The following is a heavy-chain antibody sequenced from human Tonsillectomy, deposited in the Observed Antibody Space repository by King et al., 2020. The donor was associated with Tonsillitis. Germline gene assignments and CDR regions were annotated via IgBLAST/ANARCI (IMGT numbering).Heavy chain of an antibody. CDR2: ISGSGVSK. J-gene: IGHJ4*02. CDR3: AKFSVAGAYDY. Sequence: VQLVESGGGLVQPGGSLRLSCAASGFAFSSYAMSWVRQAPGKGLEWVSSISGSGVSKYYADSVKGRFTISRDNSKNTLYLQMNSLRAEDTALYYCAKFSVAGAYDYWGQGTLVTVSS. V-gene: IGHV3-23*04. CDR1: GFAFSSYA. D-gene: IGHD6-19*01.